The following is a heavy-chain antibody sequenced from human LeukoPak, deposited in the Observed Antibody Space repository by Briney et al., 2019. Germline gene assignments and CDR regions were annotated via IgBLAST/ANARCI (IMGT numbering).Heavy chain of an antibody. Sequence: ASLKVSCQASGYTLPSYAMHRVRPAPGQRLEWMGWINAGKGNTQYSQTFQGRVTNTRDTSASTAYMELSSLRSEDTAVYYCARESSGDYYGSGSASYGMDVWGKGTTVTVSS. J-gene: IGHJ6*04. CDR2: INAGKGNT. V-gene: IGHV1-3*01. CDR1: GYTLPSYA. D-gene: IGHD3-10*01. CDR3: ARESSGDYYGSGSASYGMDV.